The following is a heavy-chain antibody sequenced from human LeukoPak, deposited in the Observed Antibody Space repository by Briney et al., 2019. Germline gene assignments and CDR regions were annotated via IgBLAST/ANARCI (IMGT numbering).Heavy chain of an antibody. CDR2: IKSNIDGGTA. D-gene: IGHD3-22*01. V-gene: IGHV3-15*01. CDR1: GFIFNKAW. J-gene: IGHJ4*02. CDR3: ATDWLDY. Sequence: PGGSLRLSCVASGFIFNKAWMTWLRQAPGKGLEWVGRIKSNIDGGTADYAAPVKGRFTVSRDDSRNILYLQMNSLKIEDTAVYYCATDWLDYWGQGTLVTVSS.